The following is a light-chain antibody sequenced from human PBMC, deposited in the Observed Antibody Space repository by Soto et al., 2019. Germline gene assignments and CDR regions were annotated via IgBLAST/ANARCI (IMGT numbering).Light chain of an antibody. J-gene: IGKJ1*01. Sequence: ERVLTQSRGTLYLSPGERATLSCRASQSVSSSYLAWYQQKPGQAPRLLIYGASSRATGIPDRFSGSGSGTDFTLTISMLEPEDVAVYYCQHYNNWPQTFGQGTKVDNK. CDR2: GAS. V-gene: IGKV3-20*01. CDR3: QHYNNWPQT. CDR1: QSVSSSY.